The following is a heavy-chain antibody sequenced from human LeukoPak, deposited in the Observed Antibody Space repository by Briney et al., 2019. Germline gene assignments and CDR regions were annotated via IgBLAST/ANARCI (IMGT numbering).Heavy chain of an antibody. CDR2: ISGSGGST. Sequence: PGGSLRLSCAASGFTFSSYAMGWVRQAPGKGLEWVSAISGSGGSTYYADSAKGRFTISRDNSKNTLYLQMNSLRAEDTAVYYCAKAVELERTPFDYWGQGTLVTVSS. CDR1: GFTFSSYA. V-gene: IGHV3-23*01. J-gene: IGHJ4*02. CDR3: AKAVELERTPFDY. D-gene: IGHD1-1*01.